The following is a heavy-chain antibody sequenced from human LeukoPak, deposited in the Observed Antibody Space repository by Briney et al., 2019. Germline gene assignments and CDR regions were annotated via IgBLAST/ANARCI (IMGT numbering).Heavy chain of an antibody. CDR1: GFTFSSYA. CDR3: AKDHKYRTAAAGRGWYFDY. D-gene: IGHD6-13*01. CDR2: ISYDGSNK. Sequence: GGSLRLSCAASGFTFSSYAMHWVRQAPGKGLEWVAVISYDGSNKYYADSVKGRFTISRDNSKNTLYLQMNSLRAEDTAVYYCAKDHKYRTAAAGRGWYFDYWGQGTLVTVSS. V-gene: IGHV3-30-3*01. J-gene: IGHJ4*02.